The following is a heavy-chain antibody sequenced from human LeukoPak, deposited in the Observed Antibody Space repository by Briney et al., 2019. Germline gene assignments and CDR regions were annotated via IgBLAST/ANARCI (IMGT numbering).Heavy chain of an antibody. D-gene: IGHD5-18*01. CDR3: ARQTAMGRSGDY. CDR2: IDPSDSDT. Sequence: KGGESLKISCKGSGYSFTNYRIGWVRQMPGKGLEWMGIIDPSDSDTRYTPSFQGQVTISADKSLSTAYLQWNSLKASDTAMYYCARQTAMGRSGDYWGQGTLVTVSS. CDR1: GYSFTNYR. J-gene: IGHJ4*02. V-gene: IGHV5-51*01.